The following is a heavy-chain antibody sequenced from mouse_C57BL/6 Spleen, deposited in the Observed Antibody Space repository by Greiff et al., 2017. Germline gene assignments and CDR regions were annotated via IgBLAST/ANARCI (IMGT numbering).Heavy chain of an antibody. CDR3: ADGGLAY. Sequence: EVKLQESGPELVKPGASVKISCKASGYSFTGYYMNWVKQSPEKSLEWIGEINPSTGGTTYNQKFKAKATLTVDKSSSTAYMQLTSLTSEDSAVYYGADGGLAYWGQGTLVTVSA. D-gene: IGHD1-1*01. CDR1: GYSFTGYY. V-gene: IGHV1-42*01. J-gene: IGHJ3*01. CDR2: INPSTGGT.